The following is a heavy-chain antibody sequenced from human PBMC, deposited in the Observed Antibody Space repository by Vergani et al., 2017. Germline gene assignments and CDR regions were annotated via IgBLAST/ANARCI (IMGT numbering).Heavy chain of an antibody. CDR1: GYTFTSYY. J-gene: IGHJ6*02. Sequence: QVQLVQSGAEVKKPGASVKVSCKASGYTFTSYYMRWVRQAPGQGLEWMGIINPSGGSTSYAQKFQGRVTMTRDTSTSTVYMELSSLRSEDTAVYYCARGDYAKGGYYYYYGMDFWGQGTTVTVSS. CDR3: ARGDYAKGGYYYYYGMDF. D-gene: IGHD4-17*01. CDR2: INPSGGST. V-gene: IGHV1-46*03.